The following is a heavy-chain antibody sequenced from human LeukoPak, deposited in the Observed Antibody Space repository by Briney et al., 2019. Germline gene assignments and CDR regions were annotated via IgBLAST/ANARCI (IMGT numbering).Heavy chain of an antibody. Sequence: PGGSLRLSCAASGFTFSSYAMSWVRQAPGKGLEWVSAISGSGGSTYYADSVKGRFTISRDNSKNTLYLQMNSLRAEDTAVYYCAKDLYGSGSYYPYYFDYWGQGTLVTVSS. CDR1: GFTFSSYA. J-gene: IGHJ4*02. CDR3: AKDLYGSGSYYPYYFDY. V-gene: IGHV3-23*01. CDR2: ISGSGGST. D-gene: IGHD3-10*01.